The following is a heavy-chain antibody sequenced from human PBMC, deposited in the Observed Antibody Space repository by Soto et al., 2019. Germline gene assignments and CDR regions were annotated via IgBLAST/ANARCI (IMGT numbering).Heavy chain of an antibody. CDR2: ISGSGGST. CDR1: GFTFSSYP. CDR3: ARDFHDSSGYGAFDI. Sequence: GGSLRLSCAGSGFTFSSYPMSWARQAPGKGLECVSRISGSGGSTYYADSVKGRFTISRDNSKNTLYLQMNSLRAEDTAVYYCARDFHDSSGYGAFDIWGQGTMVTVSS. D-gene: IGHD3-22*01. J-gene: IGHJ3*02. V-gene: IGHV3-23*01.